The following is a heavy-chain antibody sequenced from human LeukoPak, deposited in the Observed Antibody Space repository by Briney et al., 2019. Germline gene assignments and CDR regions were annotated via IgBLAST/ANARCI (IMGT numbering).Heavy chain of an antibody. CDR3: ARDQGLSSYYYYMDV. CDR1: GFAFDDYG. J-gene: IGHJ6*03. D-gene: IGHD3/OR15-3a*01. Sequence: GGSLRLSCAASGFAFDDYGMSWVRQAPGKGLEWVSGINWNGGSTGYADSVKGRFTISRDNAKNSLYLQMNSLRAEDTALYYCARDQGLSSYYYYMDVWGKGTTVTVSS. V-gene: IGHV3-20*04. CDR2: INWNGGST.